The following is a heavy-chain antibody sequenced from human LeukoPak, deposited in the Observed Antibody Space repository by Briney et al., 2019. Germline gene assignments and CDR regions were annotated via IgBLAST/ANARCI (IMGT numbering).Heavy chain of an antibody. CDR2: IKQDGSAK. Sequence: PGGSLRLSCEASGFPFNSYYMSWVRQAPGKGLEWVANIKQDGSAKYYVDSVKGRFTISRDNAKNSLFLQMNNLGAGDTAVYYCARQFYYFDYWGQGTLVTVSS. J-gene: IGHJ4*02. V-gene: IGHV3-7*03. D-gene: IGHD3-3*01. CDR1: GFPFNSYY. CDR3: ARQFYYFDY.